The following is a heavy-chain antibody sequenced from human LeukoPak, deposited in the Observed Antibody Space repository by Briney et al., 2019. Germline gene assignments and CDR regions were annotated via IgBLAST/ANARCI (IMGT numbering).Heavy chain of an antibody. J-gene: IGHJ5*02. V-gene: IGHV3-72*01. CDR3: GRSGRYRPSDL. CDR1: GFILSDHY. Sequence: GGSLRLSCAASGFILSDHYMDWVRQAPGKGLEWVGRTRNKANSYTTEYAASVKGRFTISRDDPKNLLYLQMNSLKSEDTAVYYCGRSGRYRPSDLWGQGTLVTVSS. D-gene: IGHD1-26*01. CDR2: TRNKANSYTT.